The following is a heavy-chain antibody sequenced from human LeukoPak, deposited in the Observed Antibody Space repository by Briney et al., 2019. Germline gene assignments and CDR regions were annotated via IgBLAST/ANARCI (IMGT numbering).Heavy chain of an antibody. CDR1: GFTFTTYW. D-gene: IGHD3-22*01. CDR3: AREHGRSGYFDY. Sequence: PGGSLRLSCAASGFTFTTYWMTWVRQAPGKGLEWASFISSDGSQKYYADSVKGRFTISRDNSKNTLYLQLNSLRVEDTAVYYCAREHGRSGYFDYWGQGTLVSVSS. V-gene: IGHV3-30*03. CDR2: ISSDGSQK. J-gene: IGHJ4*02.